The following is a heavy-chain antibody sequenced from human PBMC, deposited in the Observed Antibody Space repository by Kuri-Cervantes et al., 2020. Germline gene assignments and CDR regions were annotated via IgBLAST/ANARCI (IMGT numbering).Heavy chain of an antibody. Sequence: SQTLSLTCAVYGGSFSGYYWSWIRQPPGKGLEWIGEINHSGSTNYNPSLKSRVTISVDTSRNQFSLKLNSVTAADTAAYYCARGRLVRNWFDPWGKGTTVTVSS. J-gene: IGHJ6*04. CDR3: ARGRLVRNWFDP. V-gene: IGHV4-34*01. CDR1: GGSFSGYY. CDR2: INHSGST. D-gene: IGHD1-20*01.